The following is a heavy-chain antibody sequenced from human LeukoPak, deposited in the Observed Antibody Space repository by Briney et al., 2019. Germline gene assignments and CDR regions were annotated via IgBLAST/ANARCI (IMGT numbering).Heavy chain of an antibody. J-gene: IGHJ4*02. CDR1: GYSFTSYW. D-gene: IGHD6-19*01. Sequence: GESLKISCKGSGYSFTSYWIGRVRQMPGKGLEWMGIIYPGDSDTRYSPSFQGQVTISADKSISTAYLQWSSLKASDTAMYYCARRSGSAVAYFDYWGQGTLVTVSP. V-gene: IGHV5-51*01. CDR2: IYPGDSDT. CDR3: ARRSGSAVAYFDY.